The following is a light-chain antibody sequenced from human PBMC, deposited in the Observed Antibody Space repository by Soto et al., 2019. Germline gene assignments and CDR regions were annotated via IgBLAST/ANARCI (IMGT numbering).Light chain of an antibody. CDR2: KAS. Sequence: DIQMTQSPSTLSGSVGDRVTITCRASQTISSWLAWYQQKPGKAPKLLIYKASTLKSGVPSRFSGSGSGTGLTLTISSLQPDDFAPYDCQHYNSYSEAFGQGTKVDLK. V-gene: IGKV1-5*03. CDR3: QHYNSYSEA. J-gene: IGKJ1*01. CDR1: QTISSW.